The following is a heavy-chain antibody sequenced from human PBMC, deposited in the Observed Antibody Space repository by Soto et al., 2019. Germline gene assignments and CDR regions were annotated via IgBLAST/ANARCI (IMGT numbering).Heavy chain of an antibody. CDR3: ARAQYDFRRGYYYSAMEV. CDR2: IYYTGST. D-gene: IGHD3-16*01. CDR1: GGSVSSESHY. V-gene: IGHV4-61*01. J-gene: IGHJ6*02. Sequence: SETLSLTCTVSGGSVSSESHYWSWIRQTPGKGLEWIGYIYYTGSTNYNPSLKGRVTMSVDTSRDQVSLRLRSVTRADTAVYYCARAQYDFRRGYYYSAMEVWGQGTKVTVSS.